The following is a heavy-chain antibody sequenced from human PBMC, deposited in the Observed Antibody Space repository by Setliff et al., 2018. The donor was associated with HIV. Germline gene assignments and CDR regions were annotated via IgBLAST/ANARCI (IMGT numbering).Heavy chain of an antibody. J-gene: IGHJ4*02. D-gene: IGHD3-10*01. CDR2: IYHSGTT. CDR3: ARGGSYYKLDY. Sequence: SETLSLTCAVSGGSISSPTWWSWVRQTPGKGLQMIGEIYHSGTTNYNPSLKSRVTISVDKSKNHFSLNLTSVTAADTAVYYCARGGSYYKLDYWDQGTLVTVS. V-gene: IGHV4-4*02. CDR1: GGSISSPTW.